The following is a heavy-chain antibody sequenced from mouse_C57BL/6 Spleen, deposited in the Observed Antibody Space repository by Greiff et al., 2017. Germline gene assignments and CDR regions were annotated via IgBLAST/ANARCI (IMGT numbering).Heavy chain of an antibody. Sequence: VQLQQSGPELVKPGASVKISCKASGYAFSSSWMNWVKQRPGQGLEWIGMIHPNNGSTNYNEKFKSKATLTVDKSSSTAYMQLSSLTSEDSAVYYCASGGPWFAYWGQGTLVTVSA. CDR3: ASGGPWFAY. CDR2: IHPNNGST. J-gene: IGHJ3*01. V-gene: IGHV1-64*01. CDR1: GYAFSSSW.